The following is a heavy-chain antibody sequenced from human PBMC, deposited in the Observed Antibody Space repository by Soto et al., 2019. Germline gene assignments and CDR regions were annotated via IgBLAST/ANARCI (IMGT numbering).Heavy chain of an antibody. CDR3: AKDLGYCSGGSCLPYYYGMDV. CDR1: GFTFSSYA. J-gene: IGHJ6*02. D-gene: IGHD2-15*01. CDR2: ISGSGGST. V-gene: IGHV3-23*01. Sequence: PGGSLRLSCAASGFTFSSYAMSWVRQAPGKGLEWVSAISGSGGSTYYADSVKGRFTISRDNYKNTLYLQMNSLRAEDTAVYYCAKDLGYCSGGSCLPYYYGMDVWGQGTTVTVSS.